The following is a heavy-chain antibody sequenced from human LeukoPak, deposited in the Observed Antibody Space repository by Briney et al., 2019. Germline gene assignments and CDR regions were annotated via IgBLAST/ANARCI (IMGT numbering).Heavy chain of an antibody. J-gene: IGHJ4*01. CDR3: ARVPASRCTGDHCFTYWEY. V-gene: IGHV3-7*01. Sequence: PGGSLRLSCAASGFTFSSHWMTWVRQAPGKGLEWVANIREDGSAKHYVDSVKGRFTISRDNAKNSLFLQLNSLRAEDTAVYFCARVPASRCTGDHCFTYWEYWGHGTRVTVSS. CDR1: GFTFSSHW. D-gene: IGHD2-8*02. CDR2: IREDGSAK.